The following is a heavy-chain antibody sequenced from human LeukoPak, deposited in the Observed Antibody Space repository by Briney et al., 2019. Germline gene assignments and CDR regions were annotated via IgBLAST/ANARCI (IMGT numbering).Heavy chain of an antibody. J-gene: IGHJ4*02. CDR3: ARPLEDSSSWGYFGY. Sequence: PGRSLRLSCAASGFTFSYYTMHWVRQAPGKGLEWVAVISYDGSNKYYADSVKGRFTISRDNSKNTLYLQMNSLRAEDTAVYYCARPLEDSSSWGYFGYWGQGTLVTVSS. D-gene: IGHD6-13*01. CDR1: GFTFSYYT. V-gene: IGHV3-30-3*01. CDR2: ISYDGSNK.